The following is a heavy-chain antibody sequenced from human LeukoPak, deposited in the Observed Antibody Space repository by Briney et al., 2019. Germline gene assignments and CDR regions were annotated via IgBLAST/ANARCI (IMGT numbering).Heavy chain of an antibody. CDR1: GGSIISGTFY. CDR2: VFSSGST. CDR3: ARAVRDGNNYKGTFGY. V-gene: IGHV4-61*02. Sequence: SETLSLTCTVSGGSIISGTFYWSCRRPPAGKGLEYSGSVFSSGSTNYNPSLKSRVTISVDTSKNQFSLKLNSLTAADTAVYYCARAVRDGNNYKGTFGYWGQGTLVTVSS. D-gene: IGHD5-24*01. J-gene: IGHJ4*02.